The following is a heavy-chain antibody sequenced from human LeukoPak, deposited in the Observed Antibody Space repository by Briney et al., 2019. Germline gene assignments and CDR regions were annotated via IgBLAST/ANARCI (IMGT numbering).Heavy chain of an antibody. CDR1: GFTFSSYS. CDR3: ARAVPSTYYYDSSGYPDY. V-gene: IGHV3-21*01. CDR2: ISSSNSYI. Sequence: GGSLRLSCAASGFTFSSYSMNWVRQAPGKGLEWVSSISSSNSYIYYADSVKGRFTISRDNAKNSLYLQMNSLRAEDTAVYYCARAVPSTYYYDSSGYPDYWGQGTLVTVSS. J-gene: IGHJ4*02. D-gene: IGHD3-22*01.